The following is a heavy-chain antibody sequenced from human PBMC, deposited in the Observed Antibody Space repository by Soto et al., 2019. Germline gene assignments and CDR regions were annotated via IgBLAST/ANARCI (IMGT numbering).Heavy chain of an antibody. D-gene: IGHD3-10*01. Sequence: QVQLVESGGGVVQPGRSLRLSCAASGFTFSSYGMHWVRQAPGKGLEWVAVISYDGSNKYYADSVKGRFTISRDNSKNTLHLQMNSLRAEDTAVYYCAKEGGYYGSGSYSVGENYYGMDVWGQGTTVTVSS. CDR2: ISYDGSNK. CDR3: AKEGGYYGSGSYSVGENYYGMDV. V-gene: IGHV3-30*18. CDR1: GFTFSSYG. J-gene: IGHJ6*02.